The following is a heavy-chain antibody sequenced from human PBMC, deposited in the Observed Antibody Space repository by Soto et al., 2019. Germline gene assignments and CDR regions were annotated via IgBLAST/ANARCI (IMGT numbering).Heavy chain of an antibody. CDR1: GGSISSGGYY. CDR3: ARVVVTSPTTEYFQH. V-gene: IGHV4-31*03. J-gene: IGHJ1*01. D-gene: IGHD3-22*01. CDR2: IHYSGST. Sequence: SETLSLTCPVSGGSISSGGYYWSWIRQHPGKGLEWIGYIHYSGSTYYNPSLKSRVTISVDTSKNQFSLKLSSVTAADTAVYYCARVVVTSPTTEYFQHWGQGTLVTVSS.